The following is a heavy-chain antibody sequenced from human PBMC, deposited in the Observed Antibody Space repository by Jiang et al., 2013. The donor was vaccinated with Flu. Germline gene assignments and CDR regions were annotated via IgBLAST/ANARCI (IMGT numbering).Heavy chain of an antibody. CDR1: GFTFDDYA. D-gene: IGHD6-13*01. J-gene: IGHJ4*02. CDR3: AKSMPPYSSIRPVEFDY. Sequence: SGFTFDDYAMHWVRQAPGKGLEWVSGISWNSGSIGYADSVKGRFTISRDNAKNSLYLQMNSLRAEDTALYYCAKSMPPYSSIRPVEFDYWGQGTLVTVSS. CDR2: ISWNSGSI. V-gene: IGHV3-9*01.